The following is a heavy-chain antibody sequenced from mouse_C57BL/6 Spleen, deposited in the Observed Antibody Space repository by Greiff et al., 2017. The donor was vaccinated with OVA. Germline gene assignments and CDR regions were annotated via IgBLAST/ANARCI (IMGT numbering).Heavy chain of an antibody. J-gene: IGHJ3*01. CDR2: INYDGSST. V-gene: IGHV5-16*01. CDR3: ARDDYGSSFAY. Sequence: EVKLMESEGGLVQPGSSMKLSCTASGFTFSDYYMAWVRQVPEKGLEWVANINYDGSSTYYLDSLKSRFIISRDNAKNMLYLQMSSLKSEDTATYYCARDDYGSSFAYWGQGTLVTVSA. D-gene: IGHD1-1*01. CDR1: GFTFSDYY.